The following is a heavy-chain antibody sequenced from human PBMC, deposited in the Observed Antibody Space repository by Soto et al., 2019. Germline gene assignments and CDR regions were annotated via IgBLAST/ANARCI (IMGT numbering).Heavy chain of an antibody. CDR1: GFTLSDHY. CDR3: AKTEYYSSGWYDY. J-gene: IGHJ4*02. D-gene: IGHD6-19*01. V-gene: IGHV3-72*01. CDR2: SRDKAQGYST. Sequence: PGGSLRLSFTGSGFTLSDHYIDWVRQAPGKGLEWVGRSRDKAQGYSTTYADSVKGRFTISRDNSKNTLYLQMNSLRAEDTAVYYCAKTEYYSSGWYDYWGQGTLVTVSS.